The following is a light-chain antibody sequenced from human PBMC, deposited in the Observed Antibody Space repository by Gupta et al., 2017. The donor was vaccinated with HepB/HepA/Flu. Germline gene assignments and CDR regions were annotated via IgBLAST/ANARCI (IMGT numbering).Light chain of an antibody. CDR3: CSLAGSRTFEV. V-gene: IGLV2-23*02. CDR1: NTDVGNYNL. CDR2: EVN. Sequence: QSALTQPASVSGSPGQSITISCTGTNTDVGNYNLVSWYQQHPGKAPKFLIYEVNKRPSGVASRFSGSKSGNSASLTIAGLQAEDEADYFCCSLAGSRTFEVFGGGTKVTVL. J-gene: IGLJ3*02.